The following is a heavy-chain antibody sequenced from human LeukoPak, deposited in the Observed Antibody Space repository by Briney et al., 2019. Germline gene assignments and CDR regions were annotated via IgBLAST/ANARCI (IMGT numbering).Heavy chain of an antibody. CDR1: GFTVSSNY. J-gene: IGHJ5*01. Sequence: GGSLRLSCAASGFTVSSNYMNWVRQAPGKGLEWVSGIYVDGSTYYADSVKGRFTISRDNSRNTLYLQMNSLRAEDTAVYYCPRITAYDDSWGQGILVTVSS. CDR3: PRITAYDDS. CDR2: IYVDGST. V-gene: IGHV3-53*01. D-gene: IGHD1-20*01.